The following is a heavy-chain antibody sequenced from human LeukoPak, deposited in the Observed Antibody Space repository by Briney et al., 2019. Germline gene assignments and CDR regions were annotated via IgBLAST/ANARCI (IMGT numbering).Heavy chain of an antibody. CDR3: ARSVFSANSRGLDY. V-gene: IGHV3-48*03. Sequence: GGSLRLSCVASGFTFSSYEMNWVRQAPGKGLEWVSYISSSGSTKDYADSVKGRFTISRDNAKNTLYLQMNSLRAEDTAVYYCARSVFSANSRGLDYWGQGILVTVSS. CDR1: GFTFSSYE. J-gene: IGHJ4*02. CDR2: ISSSGSTK. D-gene: IGHD4/OR15-4a*01.